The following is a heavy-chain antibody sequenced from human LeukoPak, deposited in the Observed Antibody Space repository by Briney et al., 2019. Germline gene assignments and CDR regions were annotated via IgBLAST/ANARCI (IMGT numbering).Heavy chain of an antibody. CDR2: IRYDGSNK. J-gene: IGHJ6*03. CDR1: GFTFSNAW. D-gene: IGHD6-19*01. Sequence: GGSLRLSCAASGFTFSNAWMSWVRQAPGKGLEWVAFIRYDGSNKYYADSVKGRFTISRDNSKNTLYLQMNSLRAEDTAVYYCAKDRIAVAHRDYYYYYMDVWGKGTTVTISS. CDR3: AKDRIAVAHRDYYYYYMDV. V-gene: IGHV3-30*02.